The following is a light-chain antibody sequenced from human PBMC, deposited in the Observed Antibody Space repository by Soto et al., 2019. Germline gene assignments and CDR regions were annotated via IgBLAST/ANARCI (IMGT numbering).Light chain of an antibody. CDR1: NIGSKS. Sequence: SYELTQPPSASVAPGKTARITGGGNNIGSKSVPWYQQQPGQAPVLVIYYDSDRPSGIPERFSGSNSGNTATLTISKVEAGDEGDCYCQVWDSRSDHVVFGGGTKLTV. CDR2: YDS. V-gene: IGLV3-21*04. CDR3: QVWDSRSDHVV. J-gene: IGLJ2*01.